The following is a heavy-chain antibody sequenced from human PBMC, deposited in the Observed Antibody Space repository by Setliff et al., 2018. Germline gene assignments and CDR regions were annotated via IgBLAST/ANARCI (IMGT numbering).Heavy chain of an antibody. V-gene: IGHV3-30*04. CDR1: GFTFSSYA. J-gene: IGHJ3*02. D-gene: IGHD6-13*01. Sequence: GGSLRLSCAASGFTFSSYAMHWVRQAPGKGLEWVAVISSDGSSKNYADSLEGRFTISKDNSRNTLYLQMSGLRAEDTAVYYCALSLAAAGHDAFDIWGQGTMVTVSS. CDR2: ISSDGSSK. CDR3: ALSLAAAGHDAFDI.